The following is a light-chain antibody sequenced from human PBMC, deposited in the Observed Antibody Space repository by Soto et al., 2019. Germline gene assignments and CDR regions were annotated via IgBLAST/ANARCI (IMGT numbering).Light chain of an antibody. Sequence: QSALTQPASVSGSPGQSITISCTGTSSDVGGYNYVSWYQQHPGKAPKLMIYDVSTRPSGVSNRFSGSKSGNTASLTISGLKAEDEADYYCSSYTSSSTLVVFGTGTKLTVL. J-gene: IGLJ1*01. CDR3: SSYTSSSTLVV. CDR2: DVS. CDR1: SSDVGGYNY. V-gene: IGLV2-14*01.